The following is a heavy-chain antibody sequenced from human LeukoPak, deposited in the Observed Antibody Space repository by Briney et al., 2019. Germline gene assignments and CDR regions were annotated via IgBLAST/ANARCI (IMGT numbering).Heavy chain of an antibody. CDR3: ASFDFSGGTIDAFDI. J-gene: IGHJ3*02. CDR2: IYYSGST. V-gene: IGHV4-59*08. D-gene: IGHD3-3*01. Sequence: SETLSLTCIVSGGSISSYYWSWIRQPPGKGLEWIGYIYYSGSTNYNPSLKSRVTISVDTSKNQFSLKLSSVTATDTAVYYCASFDFSGGTIDAFDIWGQGTMVTVSS. CDR1: GGSISSYY.